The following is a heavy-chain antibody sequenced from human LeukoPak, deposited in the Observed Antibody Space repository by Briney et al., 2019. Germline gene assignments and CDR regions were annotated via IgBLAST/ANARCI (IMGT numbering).Heavy chain of an antibody. Sequence: SETLSLTCTVSGGSISSSSYYWGWIRQPPGKGLEWIGSIYYSGSTYYNPSLKSRVTISVDTSKNQFSLKLSSVTAADTAVYYCSTIERSAYGGYDYYYYYGMDVWGQGTTVTVSS. V-gene: IGHV4-39*07. CDR2: IYYSGST. D-gene: IGHD5-12*01. J-gene: IGHJ6*02. CDR3: STIERSAYGGYDYYYYYGMDV. CDR1: GGSISSSSYY.